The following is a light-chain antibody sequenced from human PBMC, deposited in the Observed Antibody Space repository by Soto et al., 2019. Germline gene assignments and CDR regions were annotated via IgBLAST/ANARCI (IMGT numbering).Light chain of an antibody. J-gene: IGLJ3*02. CDR3: ETWDSNTWV. CDR2: LEGSGSY. V-gene: IGLV4-60*03. CDR1: SGHSSYI. Sequence: QLVLTQSSSASASLGSSVKLTCTLSSGHSSYIIAWHQQQPGKAPRYLMKLEGSGSYNKGSGVPDRLSGSSSGADRYLTISNLQSEDEADYYCETWDSNTWVFGGGTKLTVL.